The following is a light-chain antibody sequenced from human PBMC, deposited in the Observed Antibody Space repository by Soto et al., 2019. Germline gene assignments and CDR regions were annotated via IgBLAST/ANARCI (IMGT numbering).Light chain of an antibody. J-gene: IGKJ4*01. CDR2: AAS. Sequence: GDRVTITCRASQGIGVYLAWFQQKPGKVPKLLIYAASALQSGVPSRFSGSGSGTDFTLTISNLQPEDIATYYCQKYNSAPLTVGGGTRVEIK. CDR1: QGIGVY. CDR3: QKYNSAPLT. V-gene: IGKV1-27*01.